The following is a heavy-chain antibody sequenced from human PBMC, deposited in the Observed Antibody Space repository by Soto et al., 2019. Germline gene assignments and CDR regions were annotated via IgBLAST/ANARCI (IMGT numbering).Heavy chain of an antibody. CDR3: ASSSGGGYYYYGMDV. V-gene: IGHV2-70*01. D-gene: IGHD6-19*01. CDR2: IDWDDDK. Sequence: SGPTLVNPTQTLTLTCTFSGFSLSTSGMCVSWIRQPPGEALEWLALIDWDDDKYYSTSLKTRLTISKDTSKNQVVLTMTNMGPVDTATYYCASSSGGGYYYYGMDVWGQGTTVTVSS. J-gene: IGHJ6*02. CDR1: GFSLSTSGMC.